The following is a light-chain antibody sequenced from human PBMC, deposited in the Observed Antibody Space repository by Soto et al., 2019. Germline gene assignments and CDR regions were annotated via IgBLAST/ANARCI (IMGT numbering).Light chain of an antibody. CDR3: QQYNSYPLT. J-gene: IGKJ4*01. V-gene: IGKV1-5*03. CDR1: QSISSW. CDR2: KTS. Sequence: DIQMTQSPSTLSASVGDRVTITCRASQSISSWLAWYQQKPGKAPNLLIYKTSSLESGVSSRFSGSGSGTEFPLTISSLQPDDFATYYCQQYNSYPLTFGGGTKVEIK.